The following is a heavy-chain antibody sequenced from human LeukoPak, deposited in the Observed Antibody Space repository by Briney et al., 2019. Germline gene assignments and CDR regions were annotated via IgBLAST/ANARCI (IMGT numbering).Heavy chain of an antibody. CDR1: GGSIISYY. V-gene: IGHV4-59*12. CDR2: VYYSGTT. Sequence: SETLSLTCTVSGGSIISYYWSWIRQPPGRGLEWIGYVYYSGTTNYNPSLKSRVTVSVDTSKNQFSLKLSSMTAADTALYYCARESGYCSGASCYYFDYWGQGSLVTVSS. D-gene: IGHD2-15*01. J-gene: IGHJ4*02. CDR3: ARESGYCSGASCYYFDY.